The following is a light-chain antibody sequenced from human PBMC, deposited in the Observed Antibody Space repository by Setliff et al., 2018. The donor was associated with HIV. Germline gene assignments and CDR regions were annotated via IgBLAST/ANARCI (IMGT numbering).Light chain of an antibody. J-gene: IGLJ1*01. CDR1: SSDVGGYSY. Sequence: QSVLTQPASVSGSPGQSITISCTGTSSDVGGYSYVSWYQQHPGKAPKLIIYEVTNRPSGVSNRFSGSKSGNTASLTISGLQAEDEADYYSSSYTSSNTSYVFGAGTKVTVL. V-gene: IGLV2-14*01. CDR2: EVT. CDR3: SSYTSSNTSYV.